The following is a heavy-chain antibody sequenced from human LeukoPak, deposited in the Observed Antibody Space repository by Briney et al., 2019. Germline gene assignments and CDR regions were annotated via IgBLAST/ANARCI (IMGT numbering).Heavy chain of an antibody. J-gene: IGHJ3*02. V-gene: IGHV1-69*13. D-gene: IGHD2-2*01. CDR2: IIPIFGTA. CDR3: AIRFRRVVPAGGAFDI. CDR1: GGTFSSYA. Sequence: SVKVSCKASGGTFSSYAISWVRQAPGQGLEWVGGIIPIFGTANYAQKFQGRVTITVDESTSTAYMELSSLRSEDTAVYYCAIRFRRVVPAGGAFDIWGQGTMVTVST.